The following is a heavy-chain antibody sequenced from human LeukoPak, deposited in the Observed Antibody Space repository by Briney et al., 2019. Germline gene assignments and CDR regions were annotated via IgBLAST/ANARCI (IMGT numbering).Heavy chain of an antibody. CDR1: GFTFSSYW. CDR2: MKQDGSEI. J-gene: IGHJ4*02. Sequence: GGSLRLSCAASGFTFSSYWMTWVRQAPGKGLEWVAYMKQDGSEIYYVDSVKGRFTISRDNANNSLYLQMNSLRAEDTAVYYCARGGSMSCCRFDYWGQGTLVTVSS. CDR3: ARGGSMSCCRFDY. D-gene: IGHD2-2*01. V-gene: IGHV3-7*01.